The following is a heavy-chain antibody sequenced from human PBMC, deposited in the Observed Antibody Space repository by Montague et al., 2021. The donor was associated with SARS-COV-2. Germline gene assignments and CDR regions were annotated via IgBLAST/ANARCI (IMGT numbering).Heavy chain of an antibody. V-gene: IGHV3-48*03. CDR3: AKGPDGVDY. J-gene: IGHJ4*02. Sequence: SLRLSCAASGFSFSSSAMNWVRQAPGKGLEWLSYIGSSGENIDYADSVKGRFTISRDNAKNPLYLQMKSLRVEDTALYYCAKGPDGVDYWGQGTLVTVSS. CDR2: IGSSGENI. D-gene: IGHD1-14*01. CDR1: GFSFSSSA.